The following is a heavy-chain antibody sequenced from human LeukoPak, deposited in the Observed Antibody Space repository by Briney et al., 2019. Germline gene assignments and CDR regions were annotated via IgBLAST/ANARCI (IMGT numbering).Heavy chain of an antibody. CDR3: ARENDRYGRIDY. CDR1: GGSISNYY. CDR2: VSYSGST. V-gene: IGHV4-59*01. D-gene: IGHD5-18*01. J-gene: IGHJ4*02. Sequence: SETLSLTCTVSGGSISNYYWGWIRQPPGKGLEWIGYVSYSGSTDYNPSLKSRVIISIDTSKNQFSLRLSSVTAADTAVYYCARENDRYGRIDYWGQGTQVTVSS.